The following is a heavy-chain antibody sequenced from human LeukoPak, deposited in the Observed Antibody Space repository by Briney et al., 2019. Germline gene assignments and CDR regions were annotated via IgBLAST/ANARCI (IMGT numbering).Heavy chain of an antibody. CDR3: ARVVITFGGVIASHTIDY. J-gene: IGHJ4*02. Sequence: RPSETLSFTCAVYGGSFSGYYWSWIRQPPGKGLEWIGEINHSGSTNYNPSLKSRVTISVDTSKNQFSLKLSSVTAADTAVYYCARVVITFGGVIASHTIDYWGQGTLVTVSS. CDR1: GGSFSGYY. CDR2: INHSGST. D-gene: IGHD3-16*02. V-gene: IGHV4-34*01.